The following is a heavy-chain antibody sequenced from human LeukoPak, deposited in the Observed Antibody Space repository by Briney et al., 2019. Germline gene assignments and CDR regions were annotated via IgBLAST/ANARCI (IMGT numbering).Heavy chain of an antibody. D-gene: IGHD4-23*01. CDR1: GYSFTSYS. V-gene: IGHV5-51*01. Sequence: GESLKFFCKGSGYSFTSYSIGGVSQMRGPGLEWMGISYPSDSDTRYTPSFQGQVTLSADRSISTAYLQWSSLKASDTAKYYCARQDYGGNRPFDYWGQGPLVTVSS. CDR3: ARQDYGGNRPFDY. J-gene: IGHJ4*02. CDR2: SYPSDSDT.